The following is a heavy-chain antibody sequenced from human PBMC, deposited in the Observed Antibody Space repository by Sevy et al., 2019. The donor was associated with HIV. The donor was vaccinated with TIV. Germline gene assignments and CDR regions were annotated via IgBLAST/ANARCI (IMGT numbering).Heavy chain of an antibody. D-gene: IGHD5-18*01. Sequence: GSLRLSCAASGFTFSSYSMNWVRQAPGKGLEWVSSISSSSSYIYYADSVKGRFTISRDNATNSLYLQMNSLRAEDTAVYYCASFSLDTAMVYFDYWGQGTLVTVSS. CDR1: GFTFSSYS. V-gene: IGHV3-21*01. CDR2: ISSSSSYI. CDR3: ASFSLDTAMVYFDY. J-gene: IGHJ4*02.